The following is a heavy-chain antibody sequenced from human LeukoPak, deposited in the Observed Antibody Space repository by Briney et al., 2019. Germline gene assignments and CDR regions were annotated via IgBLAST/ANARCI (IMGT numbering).Heavy chain of an antibody. CDR3: ARGGGAWYFDL. Sequence: PGGSLRLFCGASGFSFSSYWMHWVRQAPGKGLVWVSRINSDGSTTSYADSVKGRFTISRDNAKSTLYLQMNSLRAEDTAVYYCARGGGAWYFDLWGRGTLVTVSS. CDR1: GFSFSSYW. J-gene: IGHJ2*01. CDR2: INSDGSTT. D-gene: IGHD3-16*01. V-gene: IGHV3-74*01.